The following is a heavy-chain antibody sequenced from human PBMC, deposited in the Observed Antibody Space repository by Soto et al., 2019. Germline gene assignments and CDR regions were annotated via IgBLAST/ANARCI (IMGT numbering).Heavy chain of an antibody. D-gene: IGHD3-16*02. Sequence: EVQLVESGGGLVKPGGSLRLSCAASGFTFSSYSMNWVRQAPGKGLEWVSSISSSSSYIYYADSVKGRFTISRDNAKNSLYLQMNSLRAEDTAVYYCARDLVTAFPPLRLGELSLWDHYYYYYGMDVWGQGTTVTVSS. J-gene: IGHJ6*02. CDR2: ISSSSSYI. CDR3: ARDLVTAFPPLRLGELSLWDHYYYYYGMDV. V-gene: IGHV3-21*01. CDR1: GFTFSSYS.